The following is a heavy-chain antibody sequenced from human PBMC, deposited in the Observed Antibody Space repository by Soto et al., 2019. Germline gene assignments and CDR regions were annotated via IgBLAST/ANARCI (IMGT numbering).Heavy chain of an antibody. CDR2: IKQDGSEK. CDR3: ARLRRYIYGGGYYFDS. J-gene: IGHJ4*02. V-gene: IGHV3-7*01. CDR1: GFTFSSYW. D-gene: IGHD5-18*01. Sequence: EVQLVESGGGLVQPGGSLRLSCAASGFTFSSYWMTWVRQAPGKGLECVANIKQDGSEKYYVDSVKGRFTISRDNAKNSLYLQMNSLRAEDTTVYYCARLRRYIYGGGYYFDSWGQGTLVTVSS.